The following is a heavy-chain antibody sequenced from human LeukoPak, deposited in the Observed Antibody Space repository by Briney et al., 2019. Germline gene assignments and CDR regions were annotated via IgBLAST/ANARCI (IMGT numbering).Heavy chain of an antibody. V-gene: IGHV1-18*01. Sequence: ASVKVSCKASAYTFTSYGISWVRQAPGQGLEWMGWISAYNGNTNYAQKLQGRVTMTTDTSTSTAYMELRSLRSDDTAVYYWARDIMGVYERDYWGQGTLVTVSS. D-gene: IGHD2-8*01. CDR2: ISAYNGNT. J-gene: IGHJ4*02. CDR1: AYTFTSYG. CDR3: ARDIMGVYERDY.